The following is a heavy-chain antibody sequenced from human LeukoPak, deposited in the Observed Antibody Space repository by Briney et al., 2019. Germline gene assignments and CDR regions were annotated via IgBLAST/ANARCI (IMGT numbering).Heavy chain of an antibody. J-gene: IGHJ4*02. V-gene: IGHV3-23*01. CDR1: GFTFTRYG. CDR3: AKSWLRLGGDY. CDR2: ISGSGDST. Sequence: GGSLRLSCAASGFTFTRYGMSWVRQAPGKGLEWVSGISGSGDSTYYADSVKGRFTISRDNSKNTLYLLMNSLRADDTAVYYCAKSWLRLGGDYWGQGTLVTVSS. D-gene: IGHD5-12*01.